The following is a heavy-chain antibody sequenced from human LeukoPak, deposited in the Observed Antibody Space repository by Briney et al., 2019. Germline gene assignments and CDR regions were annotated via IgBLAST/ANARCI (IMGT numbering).Heavy chain of an antibody. J-gene: IGHJ4*02. V-gene: IGHV3-21*01. CDR3: AREQSSGWTLVSY. D-gene: IGHD6-19*01. CDR1: GFTFSSYS. CDR2: IGLSSDYI. Sequence: GGSLRLSCAASGFTFSSYSMSWVRQAPGKGLEWVSSIGLSSDYIYYADSVEGRFTISRDNARKSLYLQMNSLRVEDTAVYYCAREQSSGWTLVSYWGQGTLVTVSS.